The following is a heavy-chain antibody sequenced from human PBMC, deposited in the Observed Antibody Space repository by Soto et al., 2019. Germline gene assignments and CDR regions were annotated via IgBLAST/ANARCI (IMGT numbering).Heavy chain of an antibody. CDR2: IKQDGSEK. V-gene: IGHV3-7*01. J-gene: IGHJ4*02. Sequence: EVQLVESGGGLVQPGGSLRLSCAASGFTFRDYWMNWVRQAPGKGLEWVANIKQDGSEKYYVDSVKGRFSISRDNAKNSLYLQMNSLRAEDTAVYYCEQFLISRSVDYWGQGTLVTVSS. CDR3: EQFLISRSVDY. CDR1: GFTFRDYW. D-gene: IGHD3-10*01.